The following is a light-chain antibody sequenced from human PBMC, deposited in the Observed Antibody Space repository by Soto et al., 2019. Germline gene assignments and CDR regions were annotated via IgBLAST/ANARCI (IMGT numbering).Light chain of an antibody. J-gene: IGKJ1*01. CDR3: QQYNTWWT. V-gene: IGKV3-15*01. Sequence: EVVMTQSPATLSMSPGERATLSCRASQSVSSSLAWYQQKPGQAPRLLIYGASTRATGIPDRFSGSGSETEFTLPISGLQAEDFAIYYCQQYNTWWTFGQGTKVEIK. CDR2: GAS. CDR1: QSVSSS.